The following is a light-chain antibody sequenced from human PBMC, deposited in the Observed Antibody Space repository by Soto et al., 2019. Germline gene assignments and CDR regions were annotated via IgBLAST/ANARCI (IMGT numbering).Light chain of an antibody. V-gene: IGLV2-14*01. CDR1: SSDVGYYNY. CDR3: SSYTSSSTLDV. CDR2: EVS. Sequence: QSALTQPASVSGSSGQSITISCTGTSSDVGYYNYVSWYQQHPGNAPKLIIYEVSNRPAGVSNRFSGSKSGNTASLTISGLQAEDEADYYCSSYTSSSTLDVFGIGTKVTVL. J-gene: IGLJ1*01.